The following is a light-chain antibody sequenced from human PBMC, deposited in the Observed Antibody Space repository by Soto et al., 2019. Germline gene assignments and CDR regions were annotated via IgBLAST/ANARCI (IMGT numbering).Light chain of an antibody. J-gene: IGKJ2*01. CDR3: QQYKNWPYT. V-gene: IGKV3-15*01. CDR2: VAS. Sequence: EIVMTQSPATLSVSPGERATLSCRASQSVTSNLAWYQQKPGQAPRLLIYVASTRATGIPARFSGSGSGTEFTLTISSLESEDFAAYYCQQYKNWPYTFGQGTKLEIK. CDR1: QSVTSN.